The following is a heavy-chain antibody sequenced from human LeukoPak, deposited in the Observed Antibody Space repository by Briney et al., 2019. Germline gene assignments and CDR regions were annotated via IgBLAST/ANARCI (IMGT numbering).Heavy chain of an antibody. V-gene: IGHV4-59*08. CDR2: ISYSGST. Sequence: PSETLSLTCTVSGGSISSYYWSWIRQPPGKGLEWIGYISYSGSTDSNPSLKSRVTISVDASKNQISLKLSSVTAADTAVYYCARTYCRGGSCHFDYWGQGTLVTVSS. CDR3: ARTYCRGGSCHFDY. J-gene: IGHJ4*02. CDR1: GGSISSYY. D-gene: IGHD2-15*01.